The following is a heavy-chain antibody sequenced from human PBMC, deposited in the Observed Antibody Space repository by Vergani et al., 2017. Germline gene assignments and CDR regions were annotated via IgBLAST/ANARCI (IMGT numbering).Heavy chain of an antibody. CDR1: GFTFSSYA. CDR3: AKGTIFGVAPPSFDY. V-gene: IGHV3-23*01. J-gene: IGHJ4*02. CDR2: ISGSGGST. Sequence: EVQLLESGGGLVQPGGSLRLSCAASGFTFSSYAMSWVRQAPGKGLEWGSAISGSGGSTNYADSVKGRFTISRDNSKNTLYLQMNSLRAEDTAEYYCAKGTIFGVAPPSFDYWGQGTLVTVSS. D-gene: IGHD3-3*01.